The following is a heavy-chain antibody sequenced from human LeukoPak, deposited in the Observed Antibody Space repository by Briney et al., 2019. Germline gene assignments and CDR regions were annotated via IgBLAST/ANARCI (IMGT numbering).Heavy chain of an antibody. CDR2: INPNSGGT. J-gene: IGHJ5*02. CDR1: GYTFTGYY. CDR3: ARDPGDSSWYRGNWFDP. V-gene: IGHV1-2*02. Sequence: GSVKVSCKASGYTFTGYYMHWVRQAPGQGLEWMGWINPNSGGTNYAQKFQGRGTMTRDTSISTAYMEPSRLRSDDTAVYYCARDPGDSSWYRGNWFDPWGQGTLVTVSS. D-gene: IGHD6-13*01.